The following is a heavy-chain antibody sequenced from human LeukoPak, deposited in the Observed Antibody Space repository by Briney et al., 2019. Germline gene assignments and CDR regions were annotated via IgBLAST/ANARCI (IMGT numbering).Heavy chain of an antibody. Sequence: ASVKVSCKASGYTFTGYYMHWVRQAPGQGLEWMGWISAYNGNTNYAQKLQGRVTMTTDTSTSTAYMELRSLRSDDTAVYYCAVVVVAATLFFDYWGQGTLVTVSS. CDR3: AVVVVAATLFFDY. D-gene: IGHD2-15*01. CDR2: ISAYNGNT. CDR1: GYTFTGYY. V-gene: IGHV1-18*04. J-gene: IGHJ4*02.